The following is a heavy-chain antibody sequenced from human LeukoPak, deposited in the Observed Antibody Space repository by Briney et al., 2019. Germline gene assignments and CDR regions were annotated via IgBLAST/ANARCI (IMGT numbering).Heavy chain of an antibody. V-gene: IGHV3-23*01. Sequence: GGSLRLSCAASGFTFSSYAMSWVRQAPGKGLEWVSAISGSGGSTYYADSVKGRFTISRDNSKNTPYLQMNSLRAEDTAVYYCAKDELITMIVVVITGFDYWGQGTLVTVSS. CDR2: ISGSGGST. CDR1: GFTFSSYA. D-gene: IGHD3-22*01. J-gene: IGHJ4*02. CDR3: AKDELITMIVVVITGFDY.